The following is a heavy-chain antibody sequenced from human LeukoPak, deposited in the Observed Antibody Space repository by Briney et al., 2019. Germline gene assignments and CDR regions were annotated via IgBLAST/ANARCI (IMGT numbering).Heavy chain of an antibody. Sequence: PSETLSLTCTVSGGSISSSSYYWGWIRQPPGKGLEWIGSIYYSGSTYYNPSLKSRVTISVDTSKNQFSLKLSSVTAADTAVYYCARGQVLGHPKKFDYWGQGTLVTVSS. V-gene: IGHV4-39*01. CDR2: IYYSGST. CDR3: ARGQVLGHPKKFDY. J-gene: IGHJ4*02. CDR1: GGSISSSSYY. D-gene: IGHD2-2*01.